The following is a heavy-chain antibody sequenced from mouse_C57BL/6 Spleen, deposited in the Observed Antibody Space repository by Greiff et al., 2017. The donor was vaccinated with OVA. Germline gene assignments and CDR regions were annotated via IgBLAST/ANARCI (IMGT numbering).Heavy chain of an antibody. J-gene: IGHJ2*01. D-gene: IGHD1-1*01. Sequence: QVQLQQPGAELVKPGVSVKMSCKASGYTFSSYWITWVKQMPGQGLEWIGDICSGSGSTTDNEKFKSKATLTVDTSSSTAYMQLSSLTSEYSAVYYCARGAITTVVAGDYWGQGTTLTVSS. V-gene: IGHV1-55*01. CDR1: GYTFSSYW. CDR3: ARGAITTVVAGDY. CDR2: ICSGSGST.